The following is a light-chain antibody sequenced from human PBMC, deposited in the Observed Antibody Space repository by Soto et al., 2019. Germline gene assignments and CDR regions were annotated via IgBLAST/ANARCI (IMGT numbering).Light chain of an antibody. CDR3: CSYAGSYTWV. Sequence: QSALTQPRSVSGSPGQSVTISCTGTSSDVGGYNYVSWYQQHPGKAPKLIIYDVSMRPSGVPDRFSGSKSGNTASLTISGLQAEDEADYYCCSYAGSYTWVFGGGTKLTVL. V-gene: IGLV2-11*01. CDR1: SSDVGGYNY. CDR2: DVS. J-gene: IGLJ3*02.